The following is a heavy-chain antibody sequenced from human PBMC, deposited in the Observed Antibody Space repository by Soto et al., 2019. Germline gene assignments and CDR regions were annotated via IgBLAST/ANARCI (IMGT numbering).Heavy chain of an antibody. V-gene: IGHV3-33*01. D-gene: IGHD1-26*01. CDR1: GFTFTNYG. Sequence: QVQLVESGGGVVQPGRSLRLSCAASGFTFTNYGMHWVRQAPGKGLEWVAVIWDDGSSRFYADSVKGRFTISKDNSQNMLYLQMHSLRPEDTAVYYCTRDPYGGSRYYFDSWGQGSLVTVSS. J-gene: IGHJ4*02. CDR3: TRDPYGGSRYYFDS. CDR2: IWDDGSSR.